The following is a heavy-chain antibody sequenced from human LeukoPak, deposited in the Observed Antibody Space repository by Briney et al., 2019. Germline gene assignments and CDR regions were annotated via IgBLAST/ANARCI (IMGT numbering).Heavy chain of an antibody. CDR1: GFTFSRYS. CDR3: ARTDRTGALGRFRMRSDAFDI. J-gene: IGHJ3*02. Sequence: PGGSLRLSCAASGFTFSRYSMNWVRQAPGKGLEWVSGFTSGGNTHYSDSVKGRFTISRDNSKNTLYLRMNSLRADDTAVYYCARTDRTGALGRFRMRSDAFDIWGQGTVVTVSS. V-gene: IGHV3-23*01. CDR2: FTSGGNT. D-gene: IGHD3-3*01.